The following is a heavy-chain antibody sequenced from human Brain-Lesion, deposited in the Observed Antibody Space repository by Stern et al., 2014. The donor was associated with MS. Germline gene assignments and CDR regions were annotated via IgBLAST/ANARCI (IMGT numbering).Heavy chain of an antibody. CDR1: GFTFGNYW. Sequence: VQLVASGGGLVQPGGALTISCTAAGFTFGNYWMTWVRQAPGKGPEWVANIKEDGTEKNYVDSVKGRFTISRDNARNSLYLQMNSLRVEDTALYYCARVYNTIYGIVTQRGSGMDVWGQGTTVIVSS. D-gene: IGHD3-3*01. V-gene: IGHV3-7*01. J-gene: IGHJ6*02. CDR2: IKEDGTEK. CDR3: ARVYNTIYGIVTQRGSGMDV.